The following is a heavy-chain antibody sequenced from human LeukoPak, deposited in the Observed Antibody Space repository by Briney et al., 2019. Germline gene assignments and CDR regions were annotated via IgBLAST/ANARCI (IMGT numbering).Heavy chain of an antibody. V-gene: IGHV1-46*01. J-gene: IGHJ4*02. Sequence: ASVKVSCKASGYTFTSYYMHWVRQAPGQGLEWMGIINPSGGSTSYAQEFQGRVTMTRDTSTSTVYMELSSLRSDDTAVYYCARSSVEQQLANDYWGQGTLVTVSS. CDR3: ARSSVEQQLANDY. CDR1: GYTFTSYY. CDR2: INPSGGST. D-gene: IGHD6-13*01.